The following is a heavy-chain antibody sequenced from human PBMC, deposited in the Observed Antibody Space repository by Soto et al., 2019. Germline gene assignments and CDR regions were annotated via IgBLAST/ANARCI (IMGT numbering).Heavy chain of an antibody. CDR3: ARHPERIAEIGWFDP. J-gene: IGHJ5*02. Sequence: EVQLVESGGGLVQPGGSLRLSCAASGFTFSSYSMNWVRQAPGKGLEWVSYISSSSSTIYYADSVKGRFTISRDNAKNSLYLQMKGVRAEDTAVYYCARHPERIAEIGWFDPWGQGTLVTVSS. V-gene: IGHV3-48*01. CDR2: ISSSSSTI. D-gene: IGHD6-13*01. CDR1: GFTFSSYS.